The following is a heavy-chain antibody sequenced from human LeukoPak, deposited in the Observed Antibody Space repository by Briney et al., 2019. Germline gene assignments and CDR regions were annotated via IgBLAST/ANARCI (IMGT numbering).Heavy chain of an antibody. CDR3: ARSYWNENAFDI. Sequence: ASVKVSCKASGYTFTGYYMHWVRQAPGQGLEWMGWISAYNGNTNYAQKLQGRVTMTTDTSTSTAYMELRSLRSDDTAVYYCARSYWNENAFDIWGQGTMVTVSS. D-gene: IGHD1-1*01. V-gene: IGHV1-18*04. CDR2: ISAYNGNT. CDR1: GYTFTGYY. J-gene: IGHJ3*02.